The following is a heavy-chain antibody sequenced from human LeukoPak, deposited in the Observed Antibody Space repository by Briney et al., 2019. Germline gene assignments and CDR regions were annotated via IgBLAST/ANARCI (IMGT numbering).Heavy chain of an antibody. Sequence: ASVTVSCKASGYTFTAYGISWVRQAPGQGLEWMGWISANNGNTNYAQKVQGRVTMTRDAYTSTAYMELRSLRYDDTAVYYCSRDDGPFGGVRFDHWGQGTLVTVSS. CDR3: SRDDGPFGGVRFDH. J-gene: IGHJ4*02. CDR2: ISANNGNT. CDR1: GYTFTAYG. D-gene: IGHD3-16*01. V-gene: IGHV1-18*01.